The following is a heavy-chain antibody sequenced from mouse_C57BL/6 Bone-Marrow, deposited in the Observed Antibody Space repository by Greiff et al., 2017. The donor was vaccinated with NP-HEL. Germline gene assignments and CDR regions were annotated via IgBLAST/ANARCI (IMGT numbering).Heavy chain of an antibody. CDR3: TRPLDGYYAMDY. CDR1: GFTFSSYA. J-gene: IGHJ4*01. V-gene: IGHV5-9-1*02. Sequence: EVHLVESGEGLVKPGGSLKLSCAASGFTFSSYAMSWVRQTPEKRLEWVAYISSGGDYIYYADTVKGRFTISRDNARNTLYLQMSSLKSEDTAMYYCTRPLDGYYAMDYWGQVTSVTVSS. CDR2: ISSGGDYI. D-gene: IGHD2-3*01.